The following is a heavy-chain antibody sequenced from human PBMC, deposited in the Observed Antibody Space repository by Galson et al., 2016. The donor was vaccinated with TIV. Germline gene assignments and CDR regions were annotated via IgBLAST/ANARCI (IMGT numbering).Heavy chain of an antibody. V-gene: IGHV1-3*01. J-gene: IGHJ4*02. CDR2: INAGNGDT. D-gene: IGHD6-19*01. Sequence: SVKVSCKASGYTFPPYGITWVRQAPGQGLEWLGWINAGNGDTKYSQKFQGRVTISRDTSASTAYMKLSSLTSEDTAMYYCARGATSDWPFDYWGQATLVTVSS. CDR1: GYTFPPYG. CDR3: ARGATSDWPFDY.